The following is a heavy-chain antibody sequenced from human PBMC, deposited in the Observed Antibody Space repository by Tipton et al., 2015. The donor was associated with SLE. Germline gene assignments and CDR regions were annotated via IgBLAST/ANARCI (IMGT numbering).Heavy chain of an antibody. CDR1: GYTFTGYY. Sequence: QVQLVQSGAEVEKSGASVKVSCKASGYTFTGYYMHWVRQAPGQGLEWMGWINPNSGDTNYAQKFQGRVTMTRDTSISTAYMELSRLTSDDTAVYYCARVKGNYDIMQGYFKGRYYLDFWGQGTLVTVSS. CDR3: ARVKGNYDIMQGYFKGRYYLDF. V-gene: IGHV1-2*02. CDR2: INPNSGDT. D-gene: IGHD3-9*01. J-gene: IGHJ4*02.